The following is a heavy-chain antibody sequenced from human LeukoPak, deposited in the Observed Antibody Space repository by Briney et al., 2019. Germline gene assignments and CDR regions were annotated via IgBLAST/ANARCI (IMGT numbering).Heavy chain of an antibody. V-gene: IGHV5-51*01. CDR1: GYSFTSYW. CDR3: ARRVAAAGRVDYFDY. D-gene: IGHD6-13*01. CDR2: IYPGDPDT. Sequence: GESLKISCKGSGYSFTSYWIGWVRQMPGKGLEWMGIIYPGDPDTRYSPSFQGQVTISADKSISTAYLQWSSLKASDTAMYYCARRVAAAGRVDYFDYWGQGTLVTVSS. J-gene: IGHJ4*02.